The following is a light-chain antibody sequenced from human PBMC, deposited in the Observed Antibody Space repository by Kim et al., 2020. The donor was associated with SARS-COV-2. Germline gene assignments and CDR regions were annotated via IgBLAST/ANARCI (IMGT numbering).Light chain of an antibody. Sequence: LSPGERATLSCKASQSVSSKYLAWYQHKPGQPPRLLIFGASTRATGVPGRFSGSGSGTDFSLLISRLEPEDFAVYYCQKYGSSYIFGQGTKLEIK. J-gene: IGKJ2*01. CDR3: QKYGSSYI. CDR1: QSVSSKY. CDR2: GAS. V-gene: IGKV3-20*01.